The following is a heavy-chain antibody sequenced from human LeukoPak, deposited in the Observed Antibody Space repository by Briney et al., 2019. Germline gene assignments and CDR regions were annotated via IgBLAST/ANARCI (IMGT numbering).Heavy chain of an antibody. CDR2: IYHSGST. D-gene: IGHD6-13*01. CDR3: ARAYSSSWYYNWFDP. J-gene: IGHJ5*02. Sequence: SETLSLTCTVSGYSISSGYYWGWIRPPPGKGLEWIGSIYHSGSTYYNPSLKSRVTISVDTSKNQFSLKLSSVTAADTAVYYCARAYSSSWYYNWFDPWGQGTLVTVSS. CDR1: GYSISSGYY. V-gene: IGHV4-38-2*02.